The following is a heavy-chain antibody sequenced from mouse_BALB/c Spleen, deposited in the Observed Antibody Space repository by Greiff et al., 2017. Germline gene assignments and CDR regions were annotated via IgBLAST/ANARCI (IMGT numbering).Heavy chain of an antibody. D-gene: IGHD1-1*01. V-gene: IGHV5-12-1*01. CDR3: ARHRYEGFAY. CDR1: GFAFSSYD. Sequence: EVKLVESGGGLVKPGGSLKLSCAASGFAFSSYDMSWVRQTPEKRLEWVAYISSGGGSTYYPDTVKGRFTISRDNAKNTLYLQMSSLKSEDTAMYYCARHRYEGFAYWGQGTLVTVSA. J-gene: IGHJ3*01. CDR2: ISSGGGST.